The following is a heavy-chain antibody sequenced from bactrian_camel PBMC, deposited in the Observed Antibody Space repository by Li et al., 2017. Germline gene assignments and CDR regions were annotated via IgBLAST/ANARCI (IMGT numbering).Heavy chain of an antibody. V-gene: IGHV3S44*01. Sequence: VQLVESGGGLVQIGGSLRLSCAASGDTGGTHCMGWIRQAPGKEREGIATIDGYGGTSVADSVKGRFAISRDNVKNTVYLQMNSLKSEDTALYYCATDYGLGSFGYWGQGTQVTVS. CDR3: ATDYGLGSFGY. CDR2: TIDGYGGT. J-gene: IGHJ6*01. D-gene: IGHD5*01. CDR1: GDTGGTHC.